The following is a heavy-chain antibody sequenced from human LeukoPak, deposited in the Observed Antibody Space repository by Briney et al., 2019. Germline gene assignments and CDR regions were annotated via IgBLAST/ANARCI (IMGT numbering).Heavy chain of an antibody. CDR2: ISYDGSNK. J-gene: IGHJ3*02. D-gene: IGHD3-10*01. CDR1: GFTFTNYA. V-gene: IGHV3-30-3*01. Sequence: GGSLRLSCAASGFTFTNYAMTWVRQAPGKGLEWVAVISYDGSNKYYADSVKGRFTISRDNSKNTLYLQMNSLRAEDTAVYYCARDPESDYGPGSYIGSNAFDIWGQGTMATVSS. CDR3: ARDPESDYGPGSYIGSNAFDI.